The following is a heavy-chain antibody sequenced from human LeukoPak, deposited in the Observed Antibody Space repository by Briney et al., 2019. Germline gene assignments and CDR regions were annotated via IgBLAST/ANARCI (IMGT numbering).Heavy chain of an antibody. CDR3: ARGVGLLWFGDHAFDI. CDR2: INPNSGGT. D-gene: IGHD3-10*01. Sequence: AASVKVSCKASGYTFTGYYMHWVRQAPGQGPEWMGWINPNSGGTNYAQKFQGRVTMTRDTSISTAYMELSRLRSDDTAVYYCARGVGLLWFGDHAFDIWGQGTMVTVSS. V-gene: IGHV1-2*02. J-gene: IGHJ3*02. CDR1: GYTFTGYY.